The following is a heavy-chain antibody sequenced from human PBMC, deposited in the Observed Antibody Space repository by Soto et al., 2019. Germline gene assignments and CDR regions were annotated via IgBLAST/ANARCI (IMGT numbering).Heavy chain of an antibody. D-gene: IGHD1-1*01. Sequence: PSQTMSLPCPVSGGSLNTKHLSWTRQPPQSRMDWNGYVLSSGSANYNPSLRSRVTISVDTSKNQFSLNMASVTAADTAVYFCARDAPLTDEDDDEDYYYGMDVWGQGTTVTVSS. CDR2: VLSSGSA. CDR3: ARDAPLTDEDDDEDYYYGMDV. J-gene: IGHJ6*02. V-gene: IGHV4-59*01. CDR1: GGSLNTKH.